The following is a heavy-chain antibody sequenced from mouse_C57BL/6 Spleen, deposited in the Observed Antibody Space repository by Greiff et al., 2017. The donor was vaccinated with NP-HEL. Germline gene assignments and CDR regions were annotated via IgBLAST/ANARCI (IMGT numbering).Heavy chain of an antibody. J-gene: IGHJ3*01. D-gene: IGHD1-1*01. CDR3: ARRIYYGSSYEGWFAY. CDR1: GFTFSDYG. CDR2: ISSGSSTI. Sequence: EVKLVESGGGLVKPGGSLKLSCAASGFTFSDYGMHWVRQAPEKGLEWVAYISSGSSTIYYADTVKGRFTISRDNAKNTLFLQMTSLRSEDTAMYYCARRIYYGSSYEGWFAYWGQGTLVTVSA. V-gene: IGHV5-17*01.